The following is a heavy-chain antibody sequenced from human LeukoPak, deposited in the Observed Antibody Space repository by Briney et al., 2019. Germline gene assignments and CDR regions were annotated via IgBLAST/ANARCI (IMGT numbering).Heavy chain of an antibody. V-gene: IGHV3-21*06. CDR3: GGEFSSSPASMDV. CDR1: GFTFSSYG. J-gene: IGHJ6*02. CDR2: ISSTSDYI. Sequence: PGRSLRLSCAASGFTFSSYGMHWVRQTPGKGLEWVSFISSTSDYIYYADSVKGRFTISRDNARNSLYLQMNSLREEDTAVYYCGGEFSSSPASMDVWGQGATVTVSS. D-gene: IGHD6-13*01.